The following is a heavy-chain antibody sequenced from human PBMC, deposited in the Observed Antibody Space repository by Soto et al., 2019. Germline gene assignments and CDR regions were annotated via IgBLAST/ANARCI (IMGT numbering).Heavy chain of an antibody. J-gene: IGHJ5*02. D-gene: IGHD2-15*01. CDR3: AREIVVVVADWFDP. CDR1: GGSISSGDYY. Sequence: QVQLQESGPGLVKPSQTLSLTCTVSGGSISSGDYYWSWIRQPPGKGLEWIGYIYHSGSTYYSPSLKSRVTISVDTSKNQCSLKLSSVTAADTAVYYCAREIVVVVADWFDPWGQGTLVTVSS. V-gene: IGHV4-30-4*01. CDR2: IYHSGST.